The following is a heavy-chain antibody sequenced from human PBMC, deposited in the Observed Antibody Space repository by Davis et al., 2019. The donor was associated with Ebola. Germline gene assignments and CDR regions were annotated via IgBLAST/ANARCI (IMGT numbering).Heavy chain of an antibody. CDR2: IYYSGST. CDR3: ARGTLWFGESSLYYFDY. CDR1: GGSISSYY. Sequence: SETLSLTCTVSGGSISSYYWSWIRQPPGKGLEWIGYIYYSGSTNYNPSLKSRVTISVDTSKNQFSLKLSSVTAADTAVYYCARGTLWFGESSLYYFDYWGQGTLVTVSS. V-gene: IGHV4-59*01. J-gene: IGHJ4*02. D-gene: IGHD3-10*01.